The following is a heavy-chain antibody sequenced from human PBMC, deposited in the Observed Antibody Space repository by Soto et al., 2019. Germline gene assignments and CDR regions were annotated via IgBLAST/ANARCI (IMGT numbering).Heavy chain of an antibody. Sequence: GGSQRLSYAASDFTIADAWVNWVRQAPGKGLEWVGRIKTKAEGGATDYAAPLKGRFTISRDDSRSTLFLQMNSLKTEDTAVYYCTTGSVEGVWGQGATVTVSS. J-gene: IGHJ6*02. V-gene: IGHV3-15*07. D-gene: IGHD2-15*01. CDR3: TTGSVEGV. CDR1: DFTIADAW. CDR2: IKTKAEGGAT.